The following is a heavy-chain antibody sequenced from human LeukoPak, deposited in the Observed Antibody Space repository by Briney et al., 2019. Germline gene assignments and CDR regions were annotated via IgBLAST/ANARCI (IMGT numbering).Heavy chain of an antibody. CDR1: GGSFSGYY. CDR2: INHSGST. Sequence: SETLSLTCAVYGGSFSGYYWSWIRQPPGKGLEWIGEINHSGSTNYNPSLKSRVTISVDTSKNQFSLKLSSVTAADTAVYYCDRDRANRYAFDIWGQGRMVTVCS. V-gene: IGHV4-34*01. CDR3: DRDRANRYAFDI. D-gene: IGHD2-8*01. J-gene: IGHJ3*02.